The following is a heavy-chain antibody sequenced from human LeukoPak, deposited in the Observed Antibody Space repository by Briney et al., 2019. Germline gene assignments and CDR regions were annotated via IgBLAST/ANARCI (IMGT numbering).Heavy chain of an antibody. CDR1: GYTLTELS. Sequence: ASVKVSCKVSGYTLTELSMHWVRQAPGKGLEWMGGFDPEDGETIYAQKFQGRVTMTRDTSISTAYMELSRLRSDDTAVYYCARDTVVARPDAFDIWGQGTMVTVSS. J-gene: IGHJ3*02. CDR2: FDPEDGET. D-gene: IGHD2-15*01. V-gene: IGHV1-24*01. CDR3: ARDTVVARPDAFDI.